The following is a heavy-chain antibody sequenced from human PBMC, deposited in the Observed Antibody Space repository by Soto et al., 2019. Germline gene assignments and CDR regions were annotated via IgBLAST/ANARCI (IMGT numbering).Heavy chain of an antibody. CDR2: ISGSGGST. CDR3: AKVPRSSGYWSFDY. CDR1: GFTFITYW. D-gene: IGHD3-22*01. V-gene: IGHV3-23*04. J-gene: IGHJ4*02. Sequence: EVQLVESGGALVQPGGSLRLSCAASGFTFITYWRHWFPQAPGKGLEWVPAISGSGGSTYYADSVKGRFTISRDNSKNTLYLQMNSLRAEDTAVYYCAKVPRSSGYWSFDYWGQGTLVTVSS.